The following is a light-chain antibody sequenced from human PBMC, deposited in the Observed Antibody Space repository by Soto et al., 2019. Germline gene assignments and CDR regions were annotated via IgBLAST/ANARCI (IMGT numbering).Light chain of an antibody. CDR2: GAS. J-gene: IGKJ2*01. V-gene: IGKV3-20*01. CDR3: QQYGSSPLYT. Sequence: EIVLTQSPGTLSLSPGERATLSCRASQNVSSTSLAWYQQKPGQAPRLLIYGASSRATGIPDRFSGSGSGTDFTLTISSLEPEDFAMYYCQQYGSSPLYTFGQGTKLEIK. CDR1: QNVSSTS.